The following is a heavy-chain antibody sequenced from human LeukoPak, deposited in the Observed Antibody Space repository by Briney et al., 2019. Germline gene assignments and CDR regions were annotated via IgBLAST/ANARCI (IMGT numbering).Heavy chain of an antibody. CDR3: ARASSEEEGDLDY. CDR2: MNPNSGNT. J-gene: IGHJ4*02. CDR1: GYTFTSYD. Sequence: ASVKVSCKASGYTFTSYDINWVRQATGQGLEWMGWMNPNSGNTGYAQKFQGRVTMTRNTSISTAYMELSSLRSEDTAVYYCARASSEEEGDLDYWGQGTLVTVSS. V-gene: IGHV1-8*01. D-gene: IGHD3-22*01.